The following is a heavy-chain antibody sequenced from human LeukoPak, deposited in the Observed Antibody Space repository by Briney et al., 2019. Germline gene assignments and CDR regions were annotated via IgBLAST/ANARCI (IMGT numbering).Heavy chain of an antibody. D-gene: IGHD3-3*01. J-gene: IGHJ4*02. CDR2: IYTSGST. Sequence: SETLSLTCTVSGGSISSGSYYWSWIRQPAGKGLEWIGRIYTSGSTNYNPSLKSRVTISVDTSKNQFSLKLNSVTAADTAVYYCARDRGYDFWSGLFDYWGQGTLVTVSS. CDR1: GGSISSGSYY. V-gene: IGHV4-61*02. CDR3: ARDRGYDFWSGLFDY.